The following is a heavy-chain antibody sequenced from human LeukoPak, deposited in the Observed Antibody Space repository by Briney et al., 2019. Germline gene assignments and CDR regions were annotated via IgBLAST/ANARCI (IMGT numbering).Heavy chain of an antibody. CDR3: ARVAVAGTFGY. D-gene: IGHD6-19*01. CDR2: IIPIFGTA. CDR1: GGTFSSYA. J-gene: IGHJ4*02. V-gene: IGHV1-69*13. Sequence: GASVKVSCKASGGTFSSYAISWVRQVPGQGLEWMGGIIPIFGTANYAQKFQGRVTITADESTSTAYMELSSLRSEDTAVYYCARVAVAGTFGYWGQGTLVTVSS.